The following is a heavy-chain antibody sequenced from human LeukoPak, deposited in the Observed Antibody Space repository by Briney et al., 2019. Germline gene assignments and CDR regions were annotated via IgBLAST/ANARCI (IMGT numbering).Heavy chain of an antibody. J-gene: IGHJ5*02. V-gene: IGHV4-34*01. D-gene: IGHD1-26*01. CDR2: INHSGST. CDR3: ARKSYFAWFDP. Sequence: PSETLSLTCAVYGGSFSGYYWCWIRQPPGKGLEWIGEINHSGSTNYNPSLKSRVTISVDTSKNQFSLKLSSVTAADTAVYYCARKSYFAWFDPRGQGTLVTVSS. CDR1: GGSFSGYY.